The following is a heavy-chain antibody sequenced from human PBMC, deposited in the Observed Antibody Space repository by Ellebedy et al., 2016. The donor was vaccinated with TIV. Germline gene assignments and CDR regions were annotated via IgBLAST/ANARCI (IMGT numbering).Heavy chain of an antibody. CDR2: IYPGDSDS. Sequence: PGGSLRLSCKGSGYSFTTYWIGWVRQMPGKGLEWMGIIYPGDSDSRYRPSFQGQVTILADKSISTAYLQWSSLKASDPAMYSCPRQGITGTTQSGAFDIWGQGTMVTVSS. J-gene: IGHJ3*02. V-gene: IGHV5-51*01. D-gene: IGHD1-7*01. CDR1: GYSFTTYW. CDR3: PRQGITGTTQSGAFDI.